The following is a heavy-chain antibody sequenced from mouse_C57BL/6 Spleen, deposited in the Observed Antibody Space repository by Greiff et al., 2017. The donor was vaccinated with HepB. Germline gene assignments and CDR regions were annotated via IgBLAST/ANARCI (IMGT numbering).Heavy chain of an antibody. V-gene: IGHV1-69*01. Sequence: VQLQQPGAELVMPGASVKLSCKASGYTFTSYWMHWVKQRPGQGLEWIGEIDPSDSYTNYNQKFKGKSTLTVDKSSSTAYMQLSSLTSEDSAVYYCARWELLRNAMDYWGQGTSVTVSS. CDR2: IDPSDSYT. CDR1: GYTFTSYW. CDR3: ARWELLRNAMDY. J-gene: IGHJ4*01. D-gene: IGHD2-1*01.